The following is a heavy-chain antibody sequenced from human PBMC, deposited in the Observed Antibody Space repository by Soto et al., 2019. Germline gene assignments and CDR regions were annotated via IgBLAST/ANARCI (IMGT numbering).Heavy chain of an antibody. CDR2: ISAYNGNT. CDR3: ARDQYSSGWYSAPDHYGMHV. Sequence: ASVKVSCKASGYTFTSYGISWVRQAPGQGLEWMGWISAYNGNTNYAQKLQGRVTMTTHTSTSTAYMELRSLRSDDTAVYYCARDQYSSGWYSAPDHYGMHVWGPGTTVTVSS. V-gene: IGHV1-18*01. D-gene: IGHD6-19*01. J-gene: IGHJ6*02. CDR1: GYTFTSYG.